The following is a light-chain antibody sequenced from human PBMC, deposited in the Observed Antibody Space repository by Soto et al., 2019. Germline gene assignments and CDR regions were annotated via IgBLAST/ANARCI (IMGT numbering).Light chain of an antibody. Sequence: EVVLTQSPGTLSLSPGERATLSCRASQSISSSYLAWYQQKPDQAPRLLIYGASRRAAGIPDRFSGSGSGTDFTLTISRLEPEDFAVYYCQQYGSSLVTFGEGTKVEIK. V-gene: IGKV3-20*01. CDR1: QSISSSY. J-gene: IGKJ4*01. CDR3: QQYGSSLVT. CDR2: GAS.